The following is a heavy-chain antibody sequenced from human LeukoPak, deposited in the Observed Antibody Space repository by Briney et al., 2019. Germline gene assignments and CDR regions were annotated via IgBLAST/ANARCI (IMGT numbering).Heavy chain of an antibody. CDR3: ASLSQQQVFQN. V-gene: IGHV3-53*01. CDR1: GFTVSSNY. Sequence: GGPERLPCAASGFTVSSNYMSWARQAPGKGLEWASVIYRGGNTYYADSVKGRITISRDNSKNTMYLQMNSLRAEDTAVYYCASLSQQQVFQNWGQGTVPSFSS. J-gene: IGHJ1*01. CDR2: IYRGGNT. D-gene: IGHD6-13*01.